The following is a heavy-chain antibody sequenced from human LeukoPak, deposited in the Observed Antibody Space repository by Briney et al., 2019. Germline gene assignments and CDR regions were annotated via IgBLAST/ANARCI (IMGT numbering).Heavy chain of an antibody. CDR2: ISGSGGST. J-gene: IGHJ4*02. CDR1: GLTFSSYA. CDR3: AKDSWYSSSWYSYYFDY. Sequence: GGSLRLSCAASGLTFSSYAMSWVRQAPGKGLEWVSAISGSGGSTYYADSVKGRFTISRDNSKNTLYLQMNSLRAEDTAVYYCAKDSWYSSSWYSYYFDYWGQGTLVTVSS. D-gene: IGHD6-13*01. V-gene: IGHV3-23*01.